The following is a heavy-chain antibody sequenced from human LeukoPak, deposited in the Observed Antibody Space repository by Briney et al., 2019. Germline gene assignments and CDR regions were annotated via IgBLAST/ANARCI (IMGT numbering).Heavy chain of an antibody. V-gene: IGHV3-30*02. CDR2: IWYDGSNK. CDR1: GFTFRNHA. J-gene: IGHJ4*02. CDR3: ARDGGYDFWSGYYQDY. Sequence: GGSLRLSCAASGFTFRNHAIHWVRQAPGKGLEWVAQIWYDGSNKYYLESVKGRFTISRDNSKNTLYLQMNSLRAEDTAVYYCARDGGYDFWSGYYQDYWGQGTLVTVSS. D-gene: IGHD3-3*01.